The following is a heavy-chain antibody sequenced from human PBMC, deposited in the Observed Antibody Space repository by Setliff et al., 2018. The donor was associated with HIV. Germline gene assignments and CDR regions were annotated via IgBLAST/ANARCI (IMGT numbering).Heavy chain of an antibody. J-gene: IGHJ5*02. V-gene: IGHV4-34*01. CDR3: ARGFTIFGVGFSADPTGNWFDP. D-gene: IGHD3-3*01. Sequence: PSETLSLTCAVYGGSFSSYSWTWIRQAPGKGPEWIGEINHSGKTNYNPSLKSRITLSVDTSENQFALKLASVTAADTAVYYCARGFTIFGVGFSADPTGNWFDPWGQGTLVTVSS. CDR1: GGSFSSYS. CDR2: INHSGKT.